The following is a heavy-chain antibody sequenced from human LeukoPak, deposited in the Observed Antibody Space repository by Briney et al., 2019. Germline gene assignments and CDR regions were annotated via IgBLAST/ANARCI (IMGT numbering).Heavy chain of an antibody. V-gene: IGHV4-59*08. CDR3: ARHSSAWPDAFDI. Sequence: SETLSLTCTVSGVSISSHYWSWIREPPGKGLEWIGYIYYSGSTNYNPSLKSRVTISVDTSKNQFSLKLTSVTAADTAVYYCARHSSAWPDAFDIWGQGTMVTVSS. J-gene: IGHJ3*02. CDR2: IYYSGST. D-gene: IGHD6-19*01. CDR1: GVSISSHY.